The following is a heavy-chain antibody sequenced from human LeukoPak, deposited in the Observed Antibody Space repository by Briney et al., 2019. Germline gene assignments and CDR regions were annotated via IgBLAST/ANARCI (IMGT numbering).Heavy chain of an antibody. D-gene: IGHD6-13*01. J-gene: IGHJ4*02. CDR3: ASPSIAAAGRTFDY. Sequence: ASVKVSCKASGYTFTGYYMHWVRQAPGQGLEWMGRINPNSGGTNYAQKFQGRVTMTRDTSISTAYMELSRLRSDDTAVYYCASPSIAAAGRTFDYWGQGTLVTVSS. CDR1: GYTFTGYY. CDR2: INPNSGGT. V-gene: IGHV1-2*06.